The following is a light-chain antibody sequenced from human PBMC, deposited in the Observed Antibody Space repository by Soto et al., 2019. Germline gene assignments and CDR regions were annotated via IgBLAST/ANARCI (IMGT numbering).Light chain of an antibody. Sequence: EIVLTQSPDTLSLSPGERATLSCRASQSINSNYLAWYQQKPGQAPRLLIYAASSRATGIPDRFSGSGSGTDFTLTISRLEPEDFAVYYCQQYFNSLIIFGPGTKVDIK. CDR1: QSINSNY. CDR2: AAS. J-gene: IGKJ3*01. CDR3: QQYFNSLII. V-gene: IGKV3-20*01.